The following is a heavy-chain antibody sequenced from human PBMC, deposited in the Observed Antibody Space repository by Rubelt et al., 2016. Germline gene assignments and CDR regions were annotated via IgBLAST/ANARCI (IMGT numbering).Heavy chain of an antibody. CDR1: GYTFTSYY. CDR2: INPSGGST. V-gene: IGHV1-46*01. Sequence: QVQLVQSGAEVKKPGASVKVSCKASGYTFTSYYMHWVRHAPGHGLEWMGIINPSGGSTRYGQKFRGRVTMTRDTSTSTVYMVLSSLGSEDTSVYYCARNHYSSSWYLNPWGQGTLVTVSS. J-gene: IGHJ5*02. CDR3: ARNHYSSSWYLNP. D-gene: IGHD6-13*01.